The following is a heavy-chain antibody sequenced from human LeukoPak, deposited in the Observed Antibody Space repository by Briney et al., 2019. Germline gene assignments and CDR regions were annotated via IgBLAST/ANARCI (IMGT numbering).Heavy chain of an antibody. CDR3: ARDPLWGIAQDIVVVPVYYMDV. V-gene: IGHV3-7*01. CDR2: INQDGGEK. D-gene: IGHD2-2*01. J-gene: IGHJ6*03. CDR1: GFTFNSYW. Sequence: GGSLRLSCAASGFTFNSYWMSWVRQAPGKGLEWVANINQDGGEKYYVDSVKGRFTISRDNSKNTLYLQMNSLRAEDTAVYYCARDPLWGIAQDIVVVPVYYMDVWGKGTTVTVSS.